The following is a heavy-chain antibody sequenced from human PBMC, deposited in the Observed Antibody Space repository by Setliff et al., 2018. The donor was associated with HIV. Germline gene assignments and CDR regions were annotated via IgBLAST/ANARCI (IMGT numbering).Heavy chain of an antibody. Sequence: PSETLSLTCTVSGGSISSSSYYWGWIRQPPGKGLEWIGSIYYSGSTYYNPSLESRVTISLDTSKNQFSLKLRSVTAADTAVYYCARDLSGYSYGSYYYYMDVWGKGTTVTVSS. D-gene: IGHD5-18*01. CDR2: IYYSGST. V-gene: IGHV4-39*07. CDR1: GGSISSSSYY. CDR3: ARDLSGYSYGSYYYYMDV. J-gene: IGHJ6*03.